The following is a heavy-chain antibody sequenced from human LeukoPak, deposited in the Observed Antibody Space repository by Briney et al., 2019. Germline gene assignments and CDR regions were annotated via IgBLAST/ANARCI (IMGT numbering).Heavy chain of an antibody. V-gene: IGHV3-30*02. J-gene: IGHJ4*02. CDR1: GFPFNSYG. CDR2: FCHDGINE. D-gene: IGHD3-3*01. CDR3: AKDWGVFGVAYSLDH. Sequence: PGGSLRLSCAASGFPFNSYGMHWAGRAQGRGVEGVDYFCHDGINEYYADSVKGRFTISRDISRKTLYLQMNSLRAEDTAVYYCAKDWGVFGVAYSLDHWGQGTLVTVSS.